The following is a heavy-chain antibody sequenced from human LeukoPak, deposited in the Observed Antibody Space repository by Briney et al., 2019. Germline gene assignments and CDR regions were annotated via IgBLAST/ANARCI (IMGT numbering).Heavy chain of an antibody. J-gene: IGHJ4*02. D-gene: IGHD2-15*01. Sequence: SVKVSCKASGFTFTSSAMQWVRQARGQRLEWIGWIAVGSGNTNYAQKFQERVTITRDMSTSTAYMELSSLRSEDTAVYYCAAVPLGYCSGGSCYPGNFDYWGQGTLVTVSS. CDR1: GFTFTSSA. V-gene: IGHV1-58*02. CDR2: IAVGSGNT. CDR3: AAVPLGYCSGGSCYPGNFDY.